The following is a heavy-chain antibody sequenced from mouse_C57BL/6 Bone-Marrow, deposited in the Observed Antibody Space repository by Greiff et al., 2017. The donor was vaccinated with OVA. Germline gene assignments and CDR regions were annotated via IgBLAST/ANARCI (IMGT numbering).Heavy chain of an antibody. V-gene: IGHV5-9-1*02. CDR1: GFTFSSYS. CDR2: ISSGGDYI. J-gene: IGHJ2*01. CDR3: TRGSFDY. Sequence: EVKLVESGEGLVKPGGSLKLSCAASGFTFSSYSMSWVRQTPEKRLEWVAYISSGGDYIYYADTVKGRVTISRENARNTLYLQMSNLKSEDTAMYYCTRGSFDYWGQGTTLTVSS.